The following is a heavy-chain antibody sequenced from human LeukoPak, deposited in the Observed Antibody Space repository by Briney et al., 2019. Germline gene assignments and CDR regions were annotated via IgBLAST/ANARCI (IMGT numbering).Heavy chain of an antibody. Sequence: ASVTVSCKASGYNFAHNIHWVRKAPGQGHEFMGWINPKNGGTKYAQNFQGRVTMTRDTSISTVYMELSSLGSDDTAVYYCVVSIQAAAIPAFDSWGQGTLVTVSS. CDR2: INPKNGGT. CDR1: GYNFAHN. D-gene: IGHD6-25*01. V-gene: IGHV1-2*02. J-gene: IGHJ4*02. CDR3: VVSIQAAAIPAFDS.